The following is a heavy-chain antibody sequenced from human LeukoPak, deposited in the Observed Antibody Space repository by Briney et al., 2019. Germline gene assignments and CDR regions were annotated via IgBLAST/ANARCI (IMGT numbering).Heavy chain of an antibody. CDR1: GYSISSGYY. Sequence: PSETLSLTCAVPGYSISSGYYWGWIRQPPGKGLEWIGSIYHSGSTYYNPSLKSRVTISVDTSKNQFSLKLSSVTAADTAVYYCARQYCSSTSCPFGYWGQGTLVTVSS. V-gene: IGHV4-38-2*01. CDR3: ARQYCSSTSCPFGY. D-gene: IGHD2-2*01. CDR2: IYHSGST. J-gene: IGHJ4*02.